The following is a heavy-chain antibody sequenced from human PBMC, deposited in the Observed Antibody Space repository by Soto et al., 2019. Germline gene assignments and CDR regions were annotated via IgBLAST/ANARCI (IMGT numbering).Heavy chain of an antibody. CDR2: IIPFFHAP. D-gene: IGHD6-25*01. J-gene: IGHJ6*02. CDR1: GGAFGKNS. CDR3: AKSRAAAPPRVGMDV. V-gene: IGHV1-69*13. Sequence: SVKVSCKASGGAFGKNSFSWVLQAPGQGLEWMGGIIPFFHAPNYAQKFQGRVTITADESMNMVFMEMSSLRSEDTAIYYCAKSRAAAPPRVGMDVWGQGTTVTVSS.